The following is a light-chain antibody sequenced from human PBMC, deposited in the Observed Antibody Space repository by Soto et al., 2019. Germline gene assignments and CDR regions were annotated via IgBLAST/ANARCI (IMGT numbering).Light chain of an antibody. J-gene: IGKJ1*01. CDR3: QQYGSSPPST. CDR1: HSVSSTY. CDR2: GAS. V-gene: IGKV3-20*01. Sequence: EIVLTQSPGTLSLSPGERATLSCRASHSVSSTYLAWYQQKPGQAPRLLIYGASSRATGIPDRFSGSGSGTDFTLTISRLEPEDFSVYYCQQYGSSPPSTFGQGTKVEIK.